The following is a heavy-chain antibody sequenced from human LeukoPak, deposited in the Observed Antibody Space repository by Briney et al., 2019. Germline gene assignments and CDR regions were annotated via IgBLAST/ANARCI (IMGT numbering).Heavy chain of an antibody. V-gene: IGHV1-69*05. J-gene: IGHJ3*02. CDR1: GGTFSSYA. Sequence: WASVKVSCKASGGTFSSYAISWVRQAPGQGLEWMGGIIPIFGTANYAQKFQGRVTMTRNTSISTAYMELSSLRSEDTAVYYCARRTTHAFDIWGQGTMVTVSS. D-gene: IGHD1-14*01. CDR2: IIPIFGTA. CDR3: ARRTTHAFDI.